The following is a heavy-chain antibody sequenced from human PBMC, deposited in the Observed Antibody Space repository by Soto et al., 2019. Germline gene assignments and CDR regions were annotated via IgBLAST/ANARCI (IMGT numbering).Heavy chain of an antibody. CDR1: GFTFSSYG. Sequence: GGSLRLSCAASGFTFSSYGMHWVRQAPGKGLEWVAVISYDGSNKYYADSVKGRFTISRDNSKNTLYLQMNSLRAEDTAVYYCAKDRSSSSEHYYYGMDVWGQGTTVTVSS. D-gene: IGHD6-6*01. V-gene: IGHV3-30*18. CDR2: ISYDGSNK. CDR3: AKDRSSSSEHYYYGMDV. J-gene: IGHJ6*02.